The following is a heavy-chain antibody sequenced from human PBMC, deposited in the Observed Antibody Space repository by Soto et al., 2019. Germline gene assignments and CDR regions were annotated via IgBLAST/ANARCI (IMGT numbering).Heavy chain of an antibody. V-gene: IGHV4-4*02. CDR3: ARDCNHYDRNGYCPFDY. J-gene: IGHJ4*02. Sequence: QVQLQESGPGLVKPSGTLSLTCTVSGGSITSVNWLIWVRQPPGKGRGWIGEINHSGSTNYTPSLKRRVTISLDKSKNQFSLKLSSVTAADTALYYCARDCNHYDRNGYCPFDYWGQGTLVTVSS. D-gene: IGHD3-22*01. CDR1: GGSITSVNW. CDR2: INHSGST.